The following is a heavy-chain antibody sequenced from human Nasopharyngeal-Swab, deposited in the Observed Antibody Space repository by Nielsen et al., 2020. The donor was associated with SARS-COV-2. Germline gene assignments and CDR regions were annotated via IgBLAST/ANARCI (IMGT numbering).Heavy chain of an antibody. Sequence: GESLKISCAASGFTFSNAWMSWVRQAPGKGLEWVGRIKSKTDGGTTDYAAPVKGRFTISRDDSQNTLYLQMNSLKTEDTAVYYCTTRGVAYCGGDCYSPGAFDIWGQGTMVTVSS. J-gene: IGHJ3*02. CDR1: GFTFSNAW. CDR2: IKSKTDGGTT. D-gene: IGHD2-21*02. V-gene: IGHV3-15*01. CDR3: TTRGVAYCGGDCYSPGAFDI.